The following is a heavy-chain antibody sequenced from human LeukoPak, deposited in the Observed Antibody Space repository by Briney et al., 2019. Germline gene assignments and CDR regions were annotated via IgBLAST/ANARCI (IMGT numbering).Heavy chain of an antibody. CDR2: IIPILGIA. V-gene: IGHV1-69*04. D-gene: IGHD2-15*01. J-gene: IGHJ6*02. Sequence: ASVKVSCKASGGTLSSYAISWVRQAPGQGLEWMGRIIPILGIANYAQKFQGRVTITADKSTSTAYMELSSLRSEDTAVYYCARGPPGYCSGGSCYYYYYYGMDVWGQGTTVTVSS. CDR3: ARGPPGYCSGGSCYYYYYYGMDV. CDR1: GGTLSSYA.